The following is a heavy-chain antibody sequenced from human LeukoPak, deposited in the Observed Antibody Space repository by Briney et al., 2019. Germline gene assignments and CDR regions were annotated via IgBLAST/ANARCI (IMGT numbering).Heavy chain of an antibody. V-gene: IGHV4-4*07. CDR3: ARGAYDVLTGAHYNWCDP. D-gene: IGHD3-9*01. CDR1: GDSINIYY. Sequence: SETLSLTCSVSGDSINIYYWFWVRQPAGKGLEWIGRITGSGSTNYNPSLKSRVTMSVDTSKNQFSLRLTSVAAADSAVYYCARGAYDVLTGAHYNWCDPWGQGTLVIVSS. CDR2: ITGSGST. J-gene: IGHJ5*02.